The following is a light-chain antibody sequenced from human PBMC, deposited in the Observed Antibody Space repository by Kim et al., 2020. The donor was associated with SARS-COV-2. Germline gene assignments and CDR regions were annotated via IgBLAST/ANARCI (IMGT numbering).Light chain of an antibody. CDR2: QDN. CDR1: KLGEKY. CDR3: QAWDSSTVV. V-gene: IGLV3-1*01. Sequence: GSPGQTASITCFGDKLGEKYASWYQLKAGQSPILVIYQDNKRPSGIPERFSGSNSGNTATLTISGTQGMDEADYYCQAWDSSTVVFGGGTQLTVL. J-gene: IGLJ2*01.